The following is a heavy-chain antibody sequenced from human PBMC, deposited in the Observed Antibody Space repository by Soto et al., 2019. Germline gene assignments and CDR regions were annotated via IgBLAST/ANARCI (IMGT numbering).Heavy chain of an antibody. V-gene: IGHV1-18*01. Sequence: QVHLVQSGAEVKKPGASVKVSCKASGYTFTSYGITWVRQAPGQGLEWMGWISAHNGNTDYAQKLQGRVIVTRDTSTSTAYMELRSLISDATPVYYCERGRYGDYWGQGALVTVSS. CDR3: ERGRYGDY. CDR2: ISAHNGNT. CDR1: GYTFTSYG. J-gene: IGHJ4*02. D-gene: IGHD1-1*01.